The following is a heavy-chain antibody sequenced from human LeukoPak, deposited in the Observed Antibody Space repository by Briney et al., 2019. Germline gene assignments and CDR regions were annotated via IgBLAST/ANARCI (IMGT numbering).Heavy chain of an antibody. CDR2: ISASGGST. J-gene: IGHJ5*02. Sequence: GGSLRLSCAASGFAFSSYAMSWVRQAPGKGLEWVSVISASGGSTYYADSVKGRFTISRDNSKNTLYLQMNSLRAEDTAVYYCAKDLTVTSTCYFDAWGQGTLVTVSS. V-gene: IGHV3-23*01. CDR1: GFAFSSYA. D-gene: IGHD4-11*01. CDR3: AKDLTVTSTCYFDA.